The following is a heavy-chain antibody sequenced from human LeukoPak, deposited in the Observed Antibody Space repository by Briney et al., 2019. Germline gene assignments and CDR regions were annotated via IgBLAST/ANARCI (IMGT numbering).Heavy chain of an antibody. D-gene: IGHD2-2*01. J-gene: IGHJ4*02. V-gene: IGHV3-30-3*01. CDR2: ISYDGSNK. Sequence: PGGSLRLSCAASGFTFSSYAMHWVRQAPGKGLEWVAVISYDGSNKYYADSVKGRFTISRDNSKNTLYLQMNSLRAEDTAVYYCARGPYCSSTSCYVPFDYWGQGTLVTVSS. CDR3: ARGPYCSSTSCYVPFDY. CDR1: GFTFSSYA.